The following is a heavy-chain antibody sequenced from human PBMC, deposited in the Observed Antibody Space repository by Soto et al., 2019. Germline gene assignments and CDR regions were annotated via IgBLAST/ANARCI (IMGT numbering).Heavy chain of an antibody. V-gene: IGHV3-23*01. CDR2: ISGSGGST. Sequence: GGSLRLSCAASGFTFSNAWINWVRQAPGKGLEWVSAISGSGGSTYYADSVKGRFTISRDNSKNTLYLQMNSLRAEDTAVYYCAKDQSSYTDMVFSPIGYWGQGALVTVSS. J-gene: IGHJ4*02. CDR1: GFTFSNAW. D-gene: IGHD5-18*01. CDR3: AKDQSSYTDMVFSPIGY.